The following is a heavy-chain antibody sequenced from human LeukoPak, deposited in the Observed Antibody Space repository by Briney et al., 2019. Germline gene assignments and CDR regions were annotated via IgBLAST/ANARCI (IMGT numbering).Heavy chain of an antibody. D-gene: IGHD2-15*01. CDR3: ATYTRHCSGGTCYSIDY. CDR2: VYYDGST. Sequence: PSETLSLTCTVSGDSISCYHWTWIRQPPGRRLEWIGYVYYDGSTNYNPSLMSRVTISLDTSNKQFSLRLSSVTAADTAIYYCATYTRHCSGGTCYSIDYWGQGTLVTVSS. CDR1: GDSISCYH. V-gene: IGHV4-59*08. J-gene: IGHJ4*02.